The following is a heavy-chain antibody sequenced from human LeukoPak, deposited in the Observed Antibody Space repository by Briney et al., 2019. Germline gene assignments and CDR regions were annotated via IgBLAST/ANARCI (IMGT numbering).Heavy chain of an antibody. Sequence: ASVNVYCKASGYTFSNYYIHWVRQAPGQGLEWMGWINPDSGDTNYAQKFQGRVTMTRDTSINTLYMELSRLTYDDTATFYCTREARAGNWFDPWGQGTLITAS. D-gene: IGHD5-12*01. CDR2: INPDSGDT. CDR1: GYTFSNYY. V-gene: IGHV1-2*02. CDR3: TREARAGNWFDP. J-gene: IGHJ5*02.